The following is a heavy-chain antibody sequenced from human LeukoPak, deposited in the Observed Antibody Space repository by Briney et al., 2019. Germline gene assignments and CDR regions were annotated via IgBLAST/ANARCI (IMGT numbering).Heavy chain of an antibody. V-gene: IGHV4-34*01. D-gene: IGHD3-10*01. Sequence: SETLSLTCAVYGGSFGGYYWCWIRQPPGKGLEWIGEINHSGSTNYNPSLKSRVTISVDTSKNQFSLKLSSVTAADTAVHYCARDRNYYGSGSYPRAGYFQHWGQGTLVTVSS. CDR1: GGSFGGYY. CDR2: INHSGST. CDR3: ARDRNYYGSGSYPRAGYFQH. J-gene: IGHJ1*01.